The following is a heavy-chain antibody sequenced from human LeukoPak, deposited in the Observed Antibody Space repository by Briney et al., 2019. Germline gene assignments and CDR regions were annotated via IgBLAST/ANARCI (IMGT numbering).Heavy chain of an antibody. Sequence: GGSLRLSCAASGFTFSSYAMHWVRQAPGKGLEYVSAISSNGGSTYYANSVKGRFTISRDNSKNTLYLQVGSLRAEDMAVYYCARDRYYDSSGANQKIYYYYGMDVWGQGTTVTVSS. J-gene: IGHJ6*02. CDR3: ARDRYYDSSGANQKIYYYYGMDV. CDR2: ISSNGGST. CDR1: GFTFSSYA. V-gene: IGHV3-64*01. D-gene: IGHD3-22*01.